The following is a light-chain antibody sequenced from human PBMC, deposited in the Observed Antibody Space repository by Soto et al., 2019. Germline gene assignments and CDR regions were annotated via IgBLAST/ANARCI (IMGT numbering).Light chain of an antibody. CDR3: GDWDDHLNGPL. V-gene: IGLV1-44*01. CDR1: RSNIGVNA. CDR2: SNK. J-gene: IGLJ2*01. Sequence: QSVLTQPPSASGAPGQRFTISCSGTRSNIGVNAVSWYQQFPGTAPKLLIFSNKQRPSGVPDRFSDCKSGTSAALAISGRQSEDEADYYCGDWDDHLNGPLFCGGTELAVL.